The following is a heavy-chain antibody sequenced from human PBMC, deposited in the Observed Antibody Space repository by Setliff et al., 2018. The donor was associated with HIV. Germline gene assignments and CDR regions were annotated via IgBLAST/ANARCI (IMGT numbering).Heavy chain of an antibody. CDR3: AREVDNPRDAFDI. J-gene: IGHJ3*02. CDR1: GGSISSYY. V-gene: IGHV4-4*08. Sequence: SETLSLTCTVSGGSISSYYWSWIRQPPGKGLEWIWYIYPTGSTDYNPPLKSRVTMSIDTSKNQFSLKLSSMTAADTAIYYCAREVDNPRDAFDIWAQGTMVTVSS. CDR2: IYPTGST.